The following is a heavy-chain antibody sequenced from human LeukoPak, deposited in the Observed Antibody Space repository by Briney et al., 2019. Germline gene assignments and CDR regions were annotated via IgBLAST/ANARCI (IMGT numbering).Heavy chain of an antibody. CDR2: MNPNSGNT. V-gene: IGHV1-8*03. CDR3: ARGRDYMDV. Sequence: ASVKVSCKASGYTFTSYDINWVRQATGQGLEWMGWMNPNSGNTGYAQKFQGRVTITRNSSISTAYMGLSSLRSEDTAVYYCARGRDYMDVWGKGTTVTVSS. CDR1: GYTFTSYD. J-gene: IGHJ6*03.